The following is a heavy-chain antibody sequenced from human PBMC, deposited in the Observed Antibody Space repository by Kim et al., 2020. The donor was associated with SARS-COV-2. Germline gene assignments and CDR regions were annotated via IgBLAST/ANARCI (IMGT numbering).Heavy chain of an antibody. J-gene: IGHJ4*02. CDR1: GFTFTNYW. CDR3: ARGRGVDY. V-gene: IGHV3-7*03. CDR2: IKQDGSDK. Sequence: GGSLRLSCSASGFTFTNYWMGWVRQAPGKGLEWVASIKQDGSDKYYVDSVKGRFTISRDNAKNSLYLQMNSLRADDTAVYYCARGRGVDYWGQGTLVTVSS. D-gene: IGHD3-10*01.